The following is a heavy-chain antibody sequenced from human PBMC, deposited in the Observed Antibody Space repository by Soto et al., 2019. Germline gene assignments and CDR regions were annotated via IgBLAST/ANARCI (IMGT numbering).Heavy chain of an antibody. V-gene: IGHV3-23*01. CDR1: GFTFSGYA. Sequence: GGSLRLSCAASGFTFSGYAMSWVRQAPGKGLEWVSAISGSGGSTYYADSVKGRFTISRDNSKNTLYLQMNSLRAEDTAVYYCAKELGVYCSGGSCYSCDAFDIWGQGTMVTVSS. J-gene: IGHJ3*02. CDR2: ISGSGGST. D-gene: IGHD2-15*01. CDR3: AKELGVYCSGGSCYSCDAFDI.